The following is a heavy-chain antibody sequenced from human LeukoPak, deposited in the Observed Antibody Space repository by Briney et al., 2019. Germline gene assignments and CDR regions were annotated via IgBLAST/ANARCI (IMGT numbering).Heavy chain of an antibody. CDR2: ISSSSSTI. CDR1: GFTFSSYS. V-gene: IGHV3-48*02. J-gene: IGHJ3*02. CDR3: ARDEGYSGYVDAFDI. D-gene: IGHD5-12*01. Sequence: GGSLRLSCAASGFTFSSYSMNWVRQAPGKGLEWVSYISSSSSTIYYADSVKGRFTISRDNAKSSLYLQMNSLRDEDTAVYYCARDEGYSGYVDAFDIWGQGTMVTVSS.